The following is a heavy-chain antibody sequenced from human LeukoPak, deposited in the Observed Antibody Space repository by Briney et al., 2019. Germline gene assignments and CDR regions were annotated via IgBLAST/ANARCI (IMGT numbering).Heavy chain of an antibody. CDR1: GFTFSDYY. Sequence: PGGSLRLSCAASGFTFSDYYMSWIRQAPGKGLECVAVISYDGDNKYYADSVKGRSTISRDNSKNTLYLQMNSLRAEGTAVYYCAKGNGPARYGMDVWGKGTTVTVSS. CDR3: AKGNGPARYGMDV. V-gene: IGHV3-30*05. D-gene: IGHD2-8*01. J-gene: IGHJ6*04. CDR2: ISYDGDNK.